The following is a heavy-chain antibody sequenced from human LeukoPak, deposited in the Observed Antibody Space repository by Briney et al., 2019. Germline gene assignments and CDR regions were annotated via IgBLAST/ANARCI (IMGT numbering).Heavy chain of an antibody. CDR1: GGTFSSYA. V-gene: IGHV1-8*03. J-gene: IGHJ6*04. CDR3: ARSLDV. Sequence: ASVKVSCKASGGTFSSYAISWVRQAPGRGLEWMGWMNPNSGNTGYAQKFQGRVTITRNTSISTAYMELSSLRSEDTAVYYCARSLDVWGKGTTVTVSS. CDR2: MNPNSGNT.